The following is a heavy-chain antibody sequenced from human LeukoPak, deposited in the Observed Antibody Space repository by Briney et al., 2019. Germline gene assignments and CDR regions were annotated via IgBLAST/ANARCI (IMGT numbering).Heavy chain of an antibody. D-gene: IGHD3-22*01. CDR1: GFTFSSYE. CDR2: ISSSGSTI. Sequence: GGSLRLSCAASGFTFSSYEMNWVRQAPGKGLEWVSYISSSGSTIYYADSVKGRFTISRDNAKNSLYLQMNSLRAEDTAVYYCARDEPLNSYYYDSSGSPGGYYYGMDVWGQGTTVTVSS. CDR3: ARDEPLNSYYYDSSGSPGGYYYGMDV. J-gene: IGHJ6*02. V-gene: IGHV3-48*03.